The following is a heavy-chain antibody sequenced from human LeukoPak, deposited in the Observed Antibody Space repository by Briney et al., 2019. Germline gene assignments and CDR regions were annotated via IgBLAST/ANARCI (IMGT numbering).Heavy chain of an antibody. V-gene: IGHV4-59*01. J-gene: IGHJ2*01. D-gene: IGHD5-18*01. CDR3: ASEVEPISAMDKRDWYFDL. CDR2: IYYSGST. Sequence: SETLSLTCTVSGGSISSYYWSWIRQPPGKGLEWIGYIYYSGSTNYNPSLKSRVTISVDTSKNQFSLKLSSVTAADTAVYYCASEVEPISAMDKRDWYFDLWGRGTLVTVSS. CDR1: GGSISSYY.